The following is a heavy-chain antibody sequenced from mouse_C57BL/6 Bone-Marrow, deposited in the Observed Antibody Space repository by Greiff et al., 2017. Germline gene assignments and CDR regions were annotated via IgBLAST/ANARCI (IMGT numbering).Heavy chain of an antibody. Sequence: EVKLVESGGGLVQPKGSLKLSCAASGFSFNTYAMNWVRQAPGKGLEWVARIRSKSNNYATYYADSVKDRFTISRDDSESMLYLQMNNLKTEDTAMYYCVRDSNYEGPYYFDYWGQGTTLTVSS. CDR1: GFSFNTYA. D-gene: IGHD2-5*01. V-gene: IGHV10-1*01. J-gene: IGHJ2*01. CDR2: IRSKSNNYAT. CDR3: VRDSNYEGPYYFDY.